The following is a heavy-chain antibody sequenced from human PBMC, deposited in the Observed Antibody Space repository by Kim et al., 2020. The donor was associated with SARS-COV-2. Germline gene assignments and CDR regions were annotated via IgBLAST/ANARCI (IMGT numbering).Heavy chain of an antibody. D-gene: IGHD6-13*01. Sequence: SETLSLTCTVSGGSISSYYWSWIRQPPGKGLEWIGYIYYSGSTNYNPSLKSRVTISVDTSKNQFSLKLSSVTAVDTAVYYCAREGGGSSWYRLPGREGLGYYGMDVWGQGTTVTVSS. CDR3: AREGGGSSWYRLPGREGLGYYGMDV. CDR2: IYYSGST. CDR1: GGSISSYY. V-gene: IGHV4-59*13. J-gene: IGHJ6*02.